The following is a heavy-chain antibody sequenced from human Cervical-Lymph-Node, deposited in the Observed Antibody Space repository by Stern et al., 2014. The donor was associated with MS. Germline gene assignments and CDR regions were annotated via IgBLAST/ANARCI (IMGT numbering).Heavy chain of an antibody. CDR3: ARLYYDYVWGSYRPWWYFDL. Sequence: QVQLQESGPGLVKPSETLSLTCTVSGGSISSYYWSWIRQPPGKGLEWIGYIYYSGSTNYNPPLKSRVTISVDTSKNQFSLKLSSVTAADTAVYYCARLYYDYVWGSYRPWWYFDLWGRGTLVTVSS. CDR2: IYYSGST. J-gene: IGHJ2*01. D-gene: IGHD3-16*02. V-gene: IGHV4-59*01. CDR1: GGSISSYY.